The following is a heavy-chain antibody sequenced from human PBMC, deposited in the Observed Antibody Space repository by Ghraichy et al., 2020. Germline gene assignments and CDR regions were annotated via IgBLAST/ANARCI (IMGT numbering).Heavy chain of an antibody. CDR2: IFDSGST. V-gene: IGHV4-38-2*02. D-gene: IGHD5-18*01. CDR3: ARIGYSYGFVDY. J-gene: IGHJ4*02. CDR1: GYSISSGYY. Sequence: SETLSLTCTVSGYSISSGYYWGWIRQPPGKGLEWIGSIFDSGSTYYNPSLKSRVSISVDTSKNQFSLKLSSVTAADTAVYYCARIGYSYGFVDYWGQGTLVTVSS.